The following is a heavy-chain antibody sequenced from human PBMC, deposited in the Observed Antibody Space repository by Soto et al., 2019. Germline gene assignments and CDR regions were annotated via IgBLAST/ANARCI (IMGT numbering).Heavy chain of an antibody. V-gene: IGHV4-31*03. D-gene: IGHD2-2*01. CDR3: AGDGSSTANWIDP. CDR2: IYHTGKT. Sequence: SETLSLTCTVSGDAIYIGGYYWTWIRQHPGKGLEWIGYIYHTGKTYYNLSLESRVTMSADTSKNQFSLKLASVTAADTAVYYCAGDGSSTANWIDPWGQGTLVTASS. CDR1: GDAIYIGGYY. J-gene: IGHJ5*02.